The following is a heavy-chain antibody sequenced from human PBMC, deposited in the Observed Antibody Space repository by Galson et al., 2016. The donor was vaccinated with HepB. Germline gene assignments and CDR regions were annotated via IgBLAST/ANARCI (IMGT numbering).Heavy chain of an antibody. J-gene: IGHJ6*02. CDR1: GFTFSGYA. Sequence: SLRLSCAASGFTFSGYAMAWVRQAPGKGLEWVSYITSGSSTIYYADSVKGRFTISRDNGKNSLYLQMNSLRDDDTAVYYCARGIEGYSSSRYYYGMDVWGQGTTVTVSS. D-gene: IGHD6-13*01. CDR3: ARGIEGYSSSRYYYGMDV. V-gene: IGHV3-48*02. CDR2: ITSGSSTI.